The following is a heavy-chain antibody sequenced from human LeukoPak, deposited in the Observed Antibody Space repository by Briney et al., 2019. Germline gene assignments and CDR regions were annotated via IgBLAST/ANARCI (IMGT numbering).Heavy chain of an antibody. CDR3: ARDRGTLRHYYYMDV. V-gene: IGHV3-30-3*01. Sequence: PGGSLRLSCAASGFTFSSYAMHWVRQAPGKGLEWVAVISYDGSNKYYADSVKGRFTISRDNSKNTLYLQMNSLRAEDTAVYYCARDRGTLRHYYYMDVWGKGTTVTVSS. J-gene: IGHJ6*03. D-gene: IGHD1-14*01. CDR1: GFTFSSYA. CDR2: ISYDGSNK.